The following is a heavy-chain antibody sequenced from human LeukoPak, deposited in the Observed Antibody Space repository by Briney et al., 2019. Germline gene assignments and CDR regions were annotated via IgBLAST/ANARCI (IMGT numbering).Heavy chain of an antibody. J-gene: IGHJ2*01. Sequence: GGSLRLSCAASGFTFNTYAMNWVRQAPGKGLEWVAVIWYDGSNEYYADSVKGRFTIARDNSKNTLYLQMNSLRAEDSAVYFCARDTASIAAAVYWYFDLWGRGTLVTVSS. CDR3: ARDTASIAAAVYWYFDL. CDR1: GFTFNTYA. CDR2: IWYDGSNE. D-gene: IGHD6-13*01. V-gene: IGHV3-33*01.